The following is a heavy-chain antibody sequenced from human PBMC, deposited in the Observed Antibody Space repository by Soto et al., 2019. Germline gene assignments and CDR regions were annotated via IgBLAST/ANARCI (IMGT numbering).Heavy chain of an antibody. Sequence: GGSLRLSCAASGFTFSSYSMNWVRQAPGKGLEWVSYISSSSSTIYYADSVKGRFTISRDNAKNSLYLQMNSLRAEDTAVYYCARDLVVVVAATSYYYYGMDVWGQGNTVPVSS. J-gene: IGHJ6*02. CDR1: GFTFSSYS. CDR3: ARDLVVVVAATSYYYYGMDV. D-gene: IGHD2-15*01. CDR2: ISSSSSTI. V-gene: IGHV3-48*01.